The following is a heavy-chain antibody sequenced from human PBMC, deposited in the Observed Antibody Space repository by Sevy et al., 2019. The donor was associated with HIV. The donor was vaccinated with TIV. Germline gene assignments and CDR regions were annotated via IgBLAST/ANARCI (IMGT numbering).Heavy chain of an antibody. V-gene: IGHV3-48*02. CDR2: ISSSSSTI. CDR1: GFTFSSYS. J-gene: IGHJ4*02. CDR3: ARDSSAYDYDYVWGSYRYFGFDY. Sequence: GGSLRLSCAASGFTFSSYSMNWVRQAPGKGLEWVSYISSSSSTIYYAASVKGRFTISRDNAKNPLYLQMNSLRDEDTAVYYCARDSSAYDYDYVWGSYRYFGFDYWGQGTLVTVSS. D-gene: IGHD3-16*02.